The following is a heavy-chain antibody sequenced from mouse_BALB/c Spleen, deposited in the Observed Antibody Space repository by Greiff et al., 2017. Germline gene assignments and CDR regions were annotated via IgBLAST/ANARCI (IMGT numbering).Heavy chain of an antibody. CDR2: IDTSDSYT. V-gene: IGHV1-69*01. CDR3: ARLEVRHPWFAY. D-gene: IGHD2-14*01. J-gene: IGHJ3*01. CDR1: GYTFTDYW. Sequence: QVQLQQSGAELVMPGASVKMSCKASGYTFTDYWMHWVKQRPGQGLEWIGAIDTSDSYTSYNQKFKGKATLTVDESSSTAYMQLSSLTSEDSAVYYCARLEVRHPWFAYWGQGTLVTVSA.